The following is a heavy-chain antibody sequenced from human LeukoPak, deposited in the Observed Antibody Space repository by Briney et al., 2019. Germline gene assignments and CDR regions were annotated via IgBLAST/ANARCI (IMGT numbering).Heavy chain of an antibody. CDR2: ISAYNGNT. D-gene: IGHD6-13*01. V-gene: IGHV1-18*01. J-gene: IGHJ5*02. CDR3: ARDPGGIAAAGTEHWFDP. CDR1: GYTFTSYG. Sequence: ASVKVSCKASGYTFTSYGISWVRQAPGQGLEWMGWISAYNGNTNYAQKLQGRVTMTTDTSTSTAYMVLRSLRSDDTAVYYCARDPGGIAAAGTEHWFDPWGQGTLVTVSS.